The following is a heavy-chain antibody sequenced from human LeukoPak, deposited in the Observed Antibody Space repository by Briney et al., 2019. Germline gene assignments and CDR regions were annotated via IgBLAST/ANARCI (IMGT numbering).Heavy chain of an antibody. V-gene: IGHV3-23*01. CDR2: ISGSGTNT. Sequence: GGSLRLSCAASGFTFSSYAMSWVRQAPGKGLEWVSAISGSGTNTYYADSVKGRFTIFRDNSKNTLYLQMNSLRAEDTAVYYCAKDHQEEYQPVYYYYYYMDVWGKGTTVTVSS. J-gene: IGHJ6*03. CDR1: GFTFSSYA. D-gene: IGHD2-2*01. CDR3: AKDHQEEYQPVYYYYYYMDV.